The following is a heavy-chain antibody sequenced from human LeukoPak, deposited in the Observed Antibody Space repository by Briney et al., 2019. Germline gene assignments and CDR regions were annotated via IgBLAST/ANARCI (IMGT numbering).Heavy chain of an antibody. V-gene: IGHV4-59*11. CDR2: IYYSGST. D-gene: IGHD6-13*01. Sequence: SETLSLTCTVSGGSISSHYWSWIRQPPGKGLEWIGYIYYSGSTNYNPSLKSRVTISVDTSKNQFSLKLSSVTAADTAVYYCARVKQPFRFDYWGQGTLVTVSS. CDR1: GGSISSHY. CDR3: ARVKQPFRFDY. J-gene: IGHJ4*02.